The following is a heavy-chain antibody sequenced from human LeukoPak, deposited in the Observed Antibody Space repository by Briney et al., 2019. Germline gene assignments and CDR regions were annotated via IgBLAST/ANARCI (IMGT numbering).Heavy chain of an antibody. V-gene: IGHV3-7*04. D-gene: IGHD5-24*01. CDR2: IKQDGSEE. CDR3: ARGRTRWLQGGLFDP. CDR1: GFTFSDYY. Sequence: PGGSLRLSCVASGFTFSDYYMSWVRQPPGKGLEWVANIKQDGSEEYYVDSVKGRFTISRDNAKNSLYLQMNSLRAEDTAVYYCARGRTRWLQGGLFDPWGQGTLVTVSS. J-gene: IGHJ5*02.